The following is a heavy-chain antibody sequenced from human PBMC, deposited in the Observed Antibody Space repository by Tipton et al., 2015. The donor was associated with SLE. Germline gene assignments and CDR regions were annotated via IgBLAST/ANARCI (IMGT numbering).Heavy chain of an antibody. Sequence: QLVQSGAEVQKPGASVKVSCKASGYAFSSYDINWVRQASGQGLEWMGWMNPKSGNTGFAQKFQGRVTMTRNNAITTAYMELSSLRSEDTAIYYCTRRCGKGFGYWGQGPLITDSS. V-gene: IGHV1-8*01. J-gene: IGHJ4*02. CDR1: GYAFSSYD. CDR3: TRRCGKGFGY. CDR2: MNPKSGNT. D-gene: IGHD4-23*01.